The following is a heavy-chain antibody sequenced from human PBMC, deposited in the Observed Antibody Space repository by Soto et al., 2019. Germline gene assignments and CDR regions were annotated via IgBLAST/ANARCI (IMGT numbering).Heavy chain of an antibody. J-gene: IGHJ6*02. D-gene: IGHD4-17*01. CDR3: ARVLHDYGDYDDYYYYGMDV. CDR2: IYYSGCT. CDR1: GGSISSYY. Sequence: SETLSLTCTVSGGSISSYYWSWIRQPPGRGLEWIGYIYYSGCTNYNPSLKSRVTISVDTSKNQFSLKLSSVTAADTAVYYCARVLHDYGDYDDYYYYGMDVWGQGTTVTVSS. V-gene: IGHV4-59*01.